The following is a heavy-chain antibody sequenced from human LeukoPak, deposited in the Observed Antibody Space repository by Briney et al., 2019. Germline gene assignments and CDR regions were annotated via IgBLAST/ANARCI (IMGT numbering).Heavy chain of an antibody. J-gene: IGHJ4*02. D-gene: IGHD5-12*01. CDR3: ARSPNSGYDPFDY. Sequence: SGTLSLTCAVSGGSISSSSYYWGWIRQPPGKGLEWIGSIYYSGSTYYNPSLKSRVTISVDTSKNQFSLKLSSVTAADAAVYYCARSPNSGYDPFDYWGQGTLVTVSS. V-gene: IGHV4-39*01. CDR2: IYYSGST. CDR1: GGSISSSSYY.